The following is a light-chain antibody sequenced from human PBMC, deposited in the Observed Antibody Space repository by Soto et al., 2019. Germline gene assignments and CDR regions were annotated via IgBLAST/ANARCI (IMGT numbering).Light chain of an antibody. CDR1: SSSIGGNS. CDR2: DDN. Sequence: QSALTQPPSVSAAPGQKVTISCSGSSSSIGGNSVSWYQRLPGTAPKLLIYDDNKRPSGIPDRFSGSKSGTSATLGITGFQTGDEADYYCGSWDSSLSAYVFGTGTKVTVL. V-gene: IGLV1-51*01. CDR3: GSWDSSLSAYV. J-gene: IGLJ1*01.